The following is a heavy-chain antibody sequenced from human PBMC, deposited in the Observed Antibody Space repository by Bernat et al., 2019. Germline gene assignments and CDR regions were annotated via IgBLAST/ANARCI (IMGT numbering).Heavy chain of an antibody. D-gene: IGHD1-26*01. V-gene: IGHV3-53*01. J-gene: IGHJ4*02. CDR2: LYSGSST. CDR3: ARDDGTYFYY. Sequence: SLRLSFSPFFFFFLLLYMSWVRQAHSPFLSFFSVLYSGSSTYYADSVQVRFTISRDNSKNTLYLQMNSLRAEDTAVYYCARDDGTYFYYWGQGTLVTVSS. CDR1: FFFFLLLY.